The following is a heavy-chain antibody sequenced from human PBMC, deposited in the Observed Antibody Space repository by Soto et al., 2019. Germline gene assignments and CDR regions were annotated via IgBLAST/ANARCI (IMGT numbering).Heavy chain of an antibody. V-gene: IGHV4-4*07. CDR3: ARDQSAYPLLYRGRDCYSDNWFDP. D-gene: IGHD2-21*02. J-gene: IGHJ5*02. CDR2: IYTSGST. CDR1: GGSISSYY. Sequence: SETLSLTCTVSGGSISSYYWSWIRQPAGKGLEWIGRIYTSGSTNYNPSLKSRVTMSVDTSKNQFSLKLSSVTAADTAVYYCARDQSAYPLLYRGRDCYSDNWFDPWGQGTLVTVSS.